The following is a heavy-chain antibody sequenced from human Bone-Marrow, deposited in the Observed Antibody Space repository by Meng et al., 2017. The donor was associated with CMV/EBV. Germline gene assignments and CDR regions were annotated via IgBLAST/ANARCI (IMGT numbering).Heavy chain of an antibody. CDR1: RFTFSSYG. Sequence: GESLKISCAASRFTFSSYGMHWVRQAPGKGLEWVAFIRYDGSNKYYADSVKGRFTISRDNSKNTLYLQMNSLRAEDTAVYYCAKMVTGTTGGGDYWGQGTLVTVSS. J-gene: IGHJ4*02. V-gene: IGHV3-30*02. CDR2: IRYDGSNK. CDR3: AKMVTGTTGGGDY. D-gene: IGHD1-20*01.